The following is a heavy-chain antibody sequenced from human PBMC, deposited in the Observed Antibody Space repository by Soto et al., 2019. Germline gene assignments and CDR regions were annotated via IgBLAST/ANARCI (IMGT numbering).Heavy chain of an antibody. V-gene: IGHV1-69*13. D-gene: IGHD5-18*01. CDR1: GGIVSSYA. CDR3: ATMDTAMVYYGMDV. J-gene: IGHJ6*02. Sequence: SVKVSCKASGGIVSSYAISWVRQAPGQGLEWMGGIIPIFGTANYAQKFQGRVTITADESTSTAYMELSSLRSEDTAVYYCATMDTAMVYYGMDVWGQGTTVTVSS. CDR2: IIPIFGTA.